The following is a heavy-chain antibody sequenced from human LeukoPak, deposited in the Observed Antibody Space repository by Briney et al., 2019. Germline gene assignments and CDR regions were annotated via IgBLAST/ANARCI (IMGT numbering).Heavy chain of an antibody. D-gene: IGHD4-23*01. CDR2: ISSSGITI. CDR3: ARSTVANGGDY. J-gene: IGHJ4*02. V-gene: IGHV3-48*04. CDR1: GFTFSSYG. Sequence: PGGSLRLSCAASGFTFSSYGMSWVRQAPGKGLEWVSYISSSGITIYYADSVKGRFTISRDNAKNSLYLQMNSLRAEDTAVYYCARSTVANGGDYWGQGTLVTVSS.